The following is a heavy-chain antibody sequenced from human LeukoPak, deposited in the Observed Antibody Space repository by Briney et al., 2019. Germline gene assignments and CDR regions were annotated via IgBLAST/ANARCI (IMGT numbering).Heavy chain of an antibody. CDR3: ASKVRGDGYNFNYFDY. CDR1: GGTFSSYA. CDR2: IIPTFGTA. Sequence: ASVKVSCKASGGTFSSYAISWVRQAPGQGLEWMGGIIPTFGTANYAQKFQGRVTITTDESTSTAYMELSSLRSEDTAVYYCASKVRGDGYNFNYFDYWGQGTLVTVSS. D-gene: IGHD5-24*01. V-gene: IGHV1-69*05. J-gene: IGHJ4*02.